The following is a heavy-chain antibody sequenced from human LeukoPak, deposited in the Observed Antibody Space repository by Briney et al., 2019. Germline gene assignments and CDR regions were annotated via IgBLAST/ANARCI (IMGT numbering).Heavy chain of an antibody. J-gene: IGHJ6*03. CDR1: GGSISSGSFY. CDR3: ARGVMVRGVIIVYYMDV. D-gene: IGHD3-10*01. CDR2: IYTSGST. Sequence: PSETLSLTCTVSGGSISSGSFYWSWIRQPAGKGLEWIGRIYTSGSTNYNPSLKSRVTISVDTSKNQFSLKLSSVTAADTAVYYCARGVMVRGVIIVYYMDVWGKGTTVTVSS. V-gene: IGHV4-61*02.